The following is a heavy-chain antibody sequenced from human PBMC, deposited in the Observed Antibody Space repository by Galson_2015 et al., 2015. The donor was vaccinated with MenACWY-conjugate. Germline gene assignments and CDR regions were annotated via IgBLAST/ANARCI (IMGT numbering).Heavy chain of an antibody. CDR3: ARAYSSSWYSRLFDY. J-gene: IGHJ4*02. CDR2: INHSGST. Sequence: SETLSLTCAVYGGSFGGYYWSWIRQPPGKGLEWIGEINHSGSTNYNPSLKSRVSISVDTSKNQFSLKLSSVTAAGTAVYYCARAYSSSWYSRLFDYWGQGTLVTVSS. CDR1: GGSFGGYY. D-gene: IGHD6-13*01. V-gene: IGHV4-34*01.